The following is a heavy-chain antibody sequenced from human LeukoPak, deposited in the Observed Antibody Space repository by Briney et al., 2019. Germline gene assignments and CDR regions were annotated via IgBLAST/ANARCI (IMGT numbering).Heavy chain of an antibody. D-gene: IGHD1-26*01. CDR1: GFTLTNYA. Sequence: GGSLRLSCAASGFTLTNYAMSWVRQAPGKGLEWVSGISGSGGDTYNADSVKGRFTISRDNSKNTLYLQMNSLRAEDTAVYYCAKRELTYWYFDLWGRGTLVTVSS. V-gene: IGHV3-23*01. CDR2: ISGSGGDT. CDR3: AKRELTYWYFDL. J-gene: IGHJ2*01.